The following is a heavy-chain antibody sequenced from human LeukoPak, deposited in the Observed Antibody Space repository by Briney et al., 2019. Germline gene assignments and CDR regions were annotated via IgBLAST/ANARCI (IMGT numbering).Heavy chain of an antibody. CDR3: VKDRTGTYTLDY. V-gene: IGHV3-30-3*01. D-gene: IGHD3-10*01. Sequence: PGGSLRLSCAATGFTFSNYAIHWGRQAPGKGLKWVAFISDDGSRQHYADSVKGRFTISGDNSKNTLNLQMNSLRAEDTAVYYCVKDRTGTYTLDYWGQGTLVTVSS. CDR2: ISDDGSRQ. J-gene: IGHJ4*02. CDR1: GFTFSNYA.